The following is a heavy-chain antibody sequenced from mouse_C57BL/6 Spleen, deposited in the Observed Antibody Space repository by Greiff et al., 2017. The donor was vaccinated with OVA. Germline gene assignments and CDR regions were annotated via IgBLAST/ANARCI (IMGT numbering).Heavy chain of an antibody. CDR3: ARSFAVVAHWYFDV. CDR1: GYTFTSYW. V-gene: IGHV1-69*01. J-gene: IGHJ1*03. D-gene: IGHD1-1*01. Sequence: QVQLQQPGAELVMPGASVKLSCKASGYTFTSYWMHWVKQRPGQGLEWIGEIDPSDSYTNYNQKFKGKSTLTVDKSSSTAYMQLSSLTSEDSAVYYCARSFAVVAHWYFDVWGTGTTVTVSS. CDR2: IDPSDSYT.